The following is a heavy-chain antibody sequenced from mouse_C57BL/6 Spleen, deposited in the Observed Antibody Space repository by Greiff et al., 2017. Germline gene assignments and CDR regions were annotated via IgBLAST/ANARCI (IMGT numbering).Heavy chain of an antibody. CDR3: ASDYYGSSYTFAY. D-gene: IGHD1-1*01. CDR2: ISDGGSYT. J-gene: IGHJ3*01. Sequence: DVKLVESGGGLVKPGGSLKLSCAASGFTFSSYAMSWVRQTPEKRLEWVATISDGGSYTYYPDNVKGRFTISRDNAKNNLYLQMSHLKSEDTAMYYCASDYYGSSYTFAYWGQGTLVTVSA. V-gene: IGHV5-4*03. CDR1: GFTFSSYA.